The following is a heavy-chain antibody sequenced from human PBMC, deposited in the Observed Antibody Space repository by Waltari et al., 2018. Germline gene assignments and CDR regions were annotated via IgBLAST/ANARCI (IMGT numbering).Heavy chain of an antibody. CDR1: GFAFRHYG. J-gene: IGHJ3*01. V-gene: IGHV3-30*02. CDR3: WAVSDGFDL. CDR2: IRYDGSDK. D-gene: IGHD6-19*01. Sequence: QVQLVESGGGVVQPGGSLRLSCEASGFAFRHYGMHWVRQAPGQGLEWVAFIRYDGSDKYYAESVKGRFTISRDNSQNTVYLQMNSQREDETAVYYCWAVSDGFDLWGQGTRVTVSS.